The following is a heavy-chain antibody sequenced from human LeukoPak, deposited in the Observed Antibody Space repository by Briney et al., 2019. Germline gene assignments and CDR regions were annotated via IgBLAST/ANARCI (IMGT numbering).Heavy chain of an antibody. CDR1: GFTFSDYY. CDR2: ISTSGTAV. D-gene: IGHD5-12*01. J-gene: IGHJ4*02. Sequence: GGSLRLSCAASGFTFSDYYMSWIRQAPGKGLEWFSYISTSGTAVYYADSVKGRFTISRDNAKNSLYMQMNSLRVEDTAVYYCAKSPGGYSGPFGDWGQGTLVTVSS. CDR3: AKSPGGYSGPFGD. V-gene: IGHV3-11*04.